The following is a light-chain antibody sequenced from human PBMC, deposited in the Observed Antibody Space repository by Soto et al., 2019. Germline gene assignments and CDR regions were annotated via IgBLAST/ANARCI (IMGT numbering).Light chain of an antibody. J-gene: IGLJ2*01. V-gene: IGLV2-8*01. CDR2: EVS. Sequence: QSALTQPPSASGSPGQSVTISCSGTSSDVGGYNFVSWYQQYPGKAPKLIIYEVSKRPSGVPDRFSGSKSGNTASLTVSGLQAEDEADYSCSSYAGRDTVVFGGGTKLTVL. CDR3: SSYAGRDTVV. CDR1: SSDVGGYNF.